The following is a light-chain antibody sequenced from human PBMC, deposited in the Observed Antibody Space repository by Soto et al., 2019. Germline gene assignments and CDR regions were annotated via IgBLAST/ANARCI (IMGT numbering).Light chain of an antibody. Sequence: QSVLTQPPSASGTPGQRVTISCSGSSSNIGSKTVNWYQKLPGTAPKLLIYSTNQRPSGVPDRFSGSKSGTSASLAISGLQSEDEADYYCARWDDSLGASYVFGTGTKLTVL. V-gene: IGLV1-44*01. CDR1: SSNIGSKT. J-gene: IGLJ1*01. CDR3: ARWDDSLGASYV. CDR2: STN.